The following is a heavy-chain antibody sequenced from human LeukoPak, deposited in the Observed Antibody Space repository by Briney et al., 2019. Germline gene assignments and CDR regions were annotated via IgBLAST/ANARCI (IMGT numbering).Heavy chain of an antibody. CDR3: AKAGRKYDY. J-gene: IGHJ4*02. Sequence: PSETLSLTCTVSGGSISSSSYYWGWIRQPPGKGLEWIGSFYYSGSTYYNPSLKSRVTISVDTSKNQFSLKLSSVTAADTAVYYCAKAGRKYDYWGQGTLVTVSS. CDR1: GGSISSSSYY. D-gene: IGHD6-19*01. V-gene: IGHV4-39*01. CDR2: FYYSGST.